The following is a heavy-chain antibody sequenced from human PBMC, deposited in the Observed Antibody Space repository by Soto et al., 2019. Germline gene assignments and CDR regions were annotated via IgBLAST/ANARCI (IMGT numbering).Heavy chain of an antibody. CDR3: AVEYCSSTSCYNWFDP. D-gene: IGHD2-2*01. CDR2: IIPILGIA. CDR1: GGTFSSYT. J-gene: IGHJ5*02. Sequence: SVKVSCKASGGTFSSYTISWVRQAPGQGLEWMGRIIPILGIANYAQKFQGRVTITADKSTSTAYMELSSLRSEDTAVYYCAVEYCSSTSCYNWFDPWGQGTLVTVSS. V-gene: IGHV1-69*02.